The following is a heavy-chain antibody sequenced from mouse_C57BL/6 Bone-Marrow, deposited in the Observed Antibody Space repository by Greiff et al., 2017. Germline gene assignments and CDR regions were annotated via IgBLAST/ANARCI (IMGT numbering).Heavy chain of an antibody. V-gene: IGHV1-64*01. CDR2: IHPNSGST. D-gene: IGHD2-2*01. CDR1: GYTFTSYW. J-gene: IGHJ3*01. Sequence: QVQLQQPGAELVKPGASVKSSRKASGYTFTSYWMHWVKQRPGQGLEWIGMIHPNSGSTNYNEKFKSKATLTVDKSSSTAYMQLSSLTSEDSAVYNCATHVYDGAWFAYWGQGTLVTVSA. CDR3: ATHVYDGAWFAY.